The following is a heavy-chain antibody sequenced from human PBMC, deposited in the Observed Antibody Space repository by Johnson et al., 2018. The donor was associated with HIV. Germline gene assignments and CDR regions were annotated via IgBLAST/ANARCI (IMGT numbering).Heavy chain of an antibody. Sequence: NCVRQAPGNGLESVGQVNPNGGNTYIIDAGKDRFNISRDNAKNSLYPQMNSLRAEDTALYFWARDGRRFYYNFWRASVTFDIWGQGTKVTISS. CDR3: ARDGRRFYYNFWRASVTFDI. D-gene: IGHD3-3*01. CDR2: VNPNGGNT. J-gene: IGHJ3*02. V-gene: IGHV3-25*04.